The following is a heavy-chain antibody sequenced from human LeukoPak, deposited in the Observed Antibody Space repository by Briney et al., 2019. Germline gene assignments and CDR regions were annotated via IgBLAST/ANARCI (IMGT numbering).Heavy chain of an antibody. CDR2: ISGSGGNT. CDR1: GFTFSSYA. CDR3: AKDFGEFQLLSFDY. V-gene: IGHV3-23*01. Sequence: GGSLRLSCAASGFTFSSYAMSWVRQAPGKGLEWVSAISGSGGNTYYADSVKGRFTISRDNSKHTLCLQMNSLRAEDTAVYYCAKDFGEFQLLSFDYWGQGTLVTVSS. J-gene: IGHJ4*02. D-gene: IGHD2-2*01.